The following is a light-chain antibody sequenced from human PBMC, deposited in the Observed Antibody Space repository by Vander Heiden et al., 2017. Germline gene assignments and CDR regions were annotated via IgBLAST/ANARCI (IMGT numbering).Light chain of an antibody. V-gene: IGLV4-69*01. CDR1: GGPPTYA. J-gene: IGLJ3*02. Sequence: VVLTQSHSASAYLGASVNPTCPLSGGPPTYAIAWHQKRSEKGPLFLMKVNSDGSHSKGDALPDPCSGSTSGSDRYLTISSLPSDDVSDYYCQTLGSVIRVFGGGTKLTVL. CDR3: QTLGSVIRV. CDR2: VNSDGSH.